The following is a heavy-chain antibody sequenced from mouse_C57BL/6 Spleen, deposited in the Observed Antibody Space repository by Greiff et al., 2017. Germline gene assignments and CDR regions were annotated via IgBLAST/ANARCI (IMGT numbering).Heavy chain of an antibody. CDR1: GYAFSSYW. CDR3: ARYWAPYYYSN. Sequence: VQLQQSGAELVKPGASVKISCKASGYAFSSYWMNWVKQRPGKGLEWIGQIYPGDGDTNYNGKFKGKATLTADTSSSTAYLQLSSLTSEDSAVYFCARYWAPYYYSNWGQGTTLTVSS. D-gene: IGHD2-12*01. J-gene: IGHJ2*01. CDR2: IYPGDGDT. V-gene: IGHV1-80*01.